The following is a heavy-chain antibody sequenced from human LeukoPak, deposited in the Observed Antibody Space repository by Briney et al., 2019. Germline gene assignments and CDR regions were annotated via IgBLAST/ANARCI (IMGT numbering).Heavy chain of an antibody. CDR2: VDPEDGET. V-gene: IGHV1-69-2*01. CDR1: GYTFTDYY. Sequence: ASVKVSCKVSGYTFTDYYMHRVQQAPGKGLEWMGLVDPEDGETIYAEKFQGRVTITADTSTDTAYMELSSLRSEDTAVYYCATDRSMAAAVTFPWGQGTLVTVSS. CDR3: ATDRSMAAAVTFP. J-gene: IGHJ5*02. D-gene: IGHD6-13*01.